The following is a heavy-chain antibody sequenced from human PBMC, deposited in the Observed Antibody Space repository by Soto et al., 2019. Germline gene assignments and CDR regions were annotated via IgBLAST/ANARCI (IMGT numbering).Heavy chain of an antibody. D-gene: IGHD3-3*01. J-gene: IGHJ4*02. V-gene: IGHV3-9*01. CDR3: ARDGGYSFWSGYYDY. CDR2: ISWNSGSI. Sequence: PGGSRRLSCAASGFTFDDYAMHWVRQTPGKGLEWVSGISWNSGSIGYADSVKGRFTISRDNAKNSLYLQMNSLRPEDTALYCCARDGGYSFWSGYYDYWGQGTLVTVSS. CDR1: GFTFDDYA.